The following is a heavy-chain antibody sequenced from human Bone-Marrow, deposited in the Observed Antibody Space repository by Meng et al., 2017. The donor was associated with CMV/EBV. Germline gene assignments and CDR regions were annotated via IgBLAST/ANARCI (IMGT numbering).Heavy chain of an antibody. Sequence: PLSLSCTVSGGSISSGDYYWSWIRQPPGKGLEWIGYIYYSGSTYYNPSLKSRVTISVDTSKNQFSLKLSSVTAADTAVYYCARDLRFAANDAFDIWGQGTMVTVSS. D-gene: IGHD3-10*01. CDR2: IYYSGST. CDR1: GGSISSGDYY. V-gene: IGHV4-30-4*08. J-gene: IGHJ3*02. CDR3: ARDLRFAANDAFDI.